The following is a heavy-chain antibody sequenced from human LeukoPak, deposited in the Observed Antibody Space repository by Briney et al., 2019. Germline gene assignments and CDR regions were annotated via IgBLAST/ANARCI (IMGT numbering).Heavy chain of an antibody. V-gene: IGHV3-7*01. Sequence: GGSLRLSCVASRFTFSNYWMSWVRQAPGKGLEWVANINQDGSKKPYADSMKGRFTISRDNAKNSLYLQMNSLRAEDTAVYYCARDAVRYYYYGMDVWGQGTTVTVSS. CDR1: RFTFSNYW. CDR3: ARDAVRYYYYGMDV. J-gene: IGHJ6*02. CDR2: INQDGSKK. D-gene: IGHD1-1*01.